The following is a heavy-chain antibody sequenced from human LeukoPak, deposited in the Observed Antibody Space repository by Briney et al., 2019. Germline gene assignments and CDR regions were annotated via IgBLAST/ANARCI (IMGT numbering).Heavy chain of an antibody. Sequence: GSSVKVSWKVSGYTLSELSMHWVRQAPGKGLEWMGGFDPEDGERIYAQKFQGRVTMTEDTSTDTAYMELSSLRSEDTAVYYCATGVTATLDYWGQGTLVTVSS. CDR1: GYTLSELS. CDR2: FDPEDGER. D-gene: IGHD2-15*01. CDR3: ATGVTATLDY. V-gene: IGHV1-24*01. J-gene: IGHJ4*02.